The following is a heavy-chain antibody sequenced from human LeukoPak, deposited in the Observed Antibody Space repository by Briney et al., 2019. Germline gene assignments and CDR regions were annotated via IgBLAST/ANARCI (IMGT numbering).Heavy chain of an antibody. CDR2: ISAYNGNT. CDR3: ARGWDLHAYSLYYYYYMDV. V-gene: IGHV1-18*01. D-gene: IGHD1-26*01. Sequence: ASVKVSCKASGYTFTSYGISWVRQAPGQGLEWMGWISAYNGNTNYAQKLQGRVTMTTDTSTSTAYMELSRLRSDDTAVYYCARGWDLHAYSLYYYYYMDVWGKGTTVTVSS. CDR1: GYTFTSYG. J-gene: IGHJ6*03.